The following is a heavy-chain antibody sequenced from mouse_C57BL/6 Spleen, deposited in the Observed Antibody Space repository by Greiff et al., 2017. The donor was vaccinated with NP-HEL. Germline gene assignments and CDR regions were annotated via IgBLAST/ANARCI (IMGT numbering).Heavy chain of an antibody. Sequence: VQLQESGAELARPGASVKMSCKASGYTFTSYTMHWVKQRPGQGLEWIGYINPSSGYTKYNQKFKDKATLTADKSSSTAYMQLSSLTSEDSAGYYCARGGNDGGVDYWGQGTTLTVSS. D-gene: IGHD1-1*02. CDR3: ARGGNDGGVDY. V-gene: IGHV1-4*01. CDR1: GYTFTSYT. J-gene: IGHJ2*01. CDR2: INPSSGYT.